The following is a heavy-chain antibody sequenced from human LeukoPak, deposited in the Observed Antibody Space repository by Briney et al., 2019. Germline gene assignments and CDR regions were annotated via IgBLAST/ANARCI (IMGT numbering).Heavy chain of an antibody. CDR2: IYPGDSDS. Sequence: GESLKISCKGSGYSFSNYWIGWVRQMPGKGLEWMGIIYPGDSDSRYSPSFQGQVTISADKSISTAYLQWSSLKASDTAMYYCARRYDNSGFYTYWGQGTLVTVSS. CDR1: GYSFSNYW. D-gene: IGHD3-22*01. CDR3: ARRYDNSGFYTY. J-gene: IGHJ4*02. V-gene: IGHV5-51*01.